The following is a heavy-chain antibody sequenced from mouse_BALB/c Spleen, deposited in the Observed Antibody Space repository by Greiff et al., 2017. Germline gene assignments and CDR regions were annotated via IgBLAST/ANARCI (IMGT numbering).Heavy chain of an antibody. CDR3: AILTTATPIDY. J-gene: IGHJ2*01. Sequence: QVHVKQSGPELVKPGASVKLSCKASGYTFTSYWMHWVKQRPGQGLEWIGEINPSNGRTNYNEKFKSKATLTVDKSSSTAYMQLSSLTSEDSAVYYCAILTTATPIDYWGQGTTLTVSS. CDR1: GYTFTSYW. CDR2: INPSNGRT. D-gene: IGHD1-2*01. V-gene: IGHV1S81*02.